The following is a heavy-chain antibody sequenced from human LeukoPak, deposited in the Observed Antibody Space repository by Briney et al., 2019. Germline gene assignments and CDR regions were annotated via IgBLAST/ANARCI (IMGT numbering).Heavy chain of an antibody. CDR2: INHSGST. CDR1: GGSFSGYY. D-gene: IGHD2-15*01. Sequence: TSETLSLTCAVYGGSFSGYYWSWIRQPPAKGLEWIGEINHSGSTNYNPSLKSRVTISVDTSKNQFSLKLSSVTAADTAVYYCARRPRYCSGGSCYSWAYWGQGTLVTVSS. V-gene: IGHV4-34*01. J-gene: IGHJ4*02. CDR3: ARRPRYCSGGSCYSWAY.